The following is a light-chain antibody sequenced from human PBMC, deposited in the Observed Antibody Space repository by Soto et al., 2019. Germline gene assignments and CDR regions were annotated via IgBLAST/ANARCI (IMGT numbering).Light chain of an antibody. J-gene: IGLJ1*01. CDR1: SSNIGAGYD. CDR2: GNN. CDR3: QAYDSSLSGYV. V-gene: IGLV1-40*01. Sequence: QSVLTQPPSVSGAPGQRGTISCTGSSSNIGAGYDVHWYQQLPRTAPKLLIYGNNNRPSGVPDRFSGSKSGTSASLAITGLQAEDEADYYCQAYDSSLSGYVFGTGTKVTVL.